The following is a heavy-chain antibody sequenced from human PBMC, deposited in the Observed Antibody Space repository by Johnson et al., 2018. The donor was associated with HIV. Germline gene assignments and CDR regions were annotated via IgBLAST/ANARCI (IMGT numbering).Heavy chain of an antibody. CDR2: ISYDGSNK. V-gene: IGHV3-30-3*01. CDR3: AKGRKWNAGGNDALDI. Sequence: QVQLVESGGGVVQPGRSLRLSCAASGFTFSSYAMHWVRQAPGKGLEWVAVISYDGSNKYYADSVKGRFTISRDNAKNSLYLQMKSLRAEDTAVYYCAKGRKWNAGGNDALDIWGQGTLVTVSS. D-gene: IGHD1-1*01. J-gene: IGHJ3*02. CDR1: GFTFSSYA.